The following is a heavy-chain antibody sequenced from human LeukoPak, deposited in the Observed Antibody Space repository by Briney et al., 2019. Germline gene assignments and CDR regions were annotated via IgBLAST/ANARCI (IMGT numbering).Heavy chain of an antibody. V-gene: IGHV4-39*01. CDR3: ARRYSYGYENWFDP. Sequence: PSETLSLTCTVSGGSISSSSYYWGWIRQPPGKGLEWIGSIYYSGSTYYNPSFKSRVTISVDTSKNQFSLKLSSVTAADTAVYYCARRYSYGYENWFDPWGQGTLVTVSS. CDR2: IYYSGST. J-gene: IGHJ5*02. D-gene: IGHD5-18*01. CDR1: GGSISSSSYY.